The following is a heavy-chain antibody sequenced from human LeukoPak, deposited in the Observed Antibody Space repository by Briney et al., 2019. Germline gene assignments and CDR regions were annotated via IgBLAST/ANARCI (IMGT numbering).Heavy chain of an antibody. D-gene: IGHD3-22*01. Sequence: SVTVSCKASGFTFTRSAMQWVRQARGQRLEWIGWIVVISGNTNYAQKFQERVTITRDMSTSTAYMELSSLRSEETAVYYCAAADYYDSSGYYPYAFHIWGQGTMVTASA. CDR2: IVVISGNT. J-gene: IGHJ3*02. V-gene: IGHV1-58*02. CDR3: AAADYYDSSGYYPYAFHI. CDR1: GFTFTRSA.